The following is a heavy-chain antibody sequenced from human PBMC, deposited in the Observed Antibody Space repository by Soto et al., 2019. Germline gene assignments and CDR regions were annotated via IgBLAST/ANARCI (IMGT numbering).Heavy chain of an antibody. J-gene: IGHJ5*02. CDR1: GYTFTSYG. D-gene: IGHD4-17*01. V-gene: IGHV1-18*01. Sequence: GASVKVSCKASGYTFTSYGISWVRQAPGQGLEWMGWISAYNGNTNYAQKLQGRVTMTTDTSTSTAYMELRSLRSDDTALYYCAREGPSDYGDYWFDPWGQGTLVTVSS. CDR2: ISAYNGNT. CDR3: AREGPSDYGDYWFDP.